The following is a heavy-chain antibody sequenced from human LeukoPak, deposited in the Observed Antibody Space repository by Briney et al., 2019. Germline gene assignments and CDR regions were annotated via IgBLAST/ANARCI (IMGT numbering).Heavy chain of an antibody. D-gene: IGHD3-22*01. CDR3: ARVRSPSYDSSGYSDY. CDR2: INPNSGGT. J-gene: IGHJ4*02. V-gene: IGHV1-2*02. CDR1: GYTFTSYG. Sequence: ASVKVSCKASGYTFTSYGISWVRQAPGQGLEWMGWINPNSGGTNYAQKFQGRVTMTRDTSISTAYMELSRLRSDDTAVYYCARVRSPSYDSSGYSDYWGQGTLVTVSS.